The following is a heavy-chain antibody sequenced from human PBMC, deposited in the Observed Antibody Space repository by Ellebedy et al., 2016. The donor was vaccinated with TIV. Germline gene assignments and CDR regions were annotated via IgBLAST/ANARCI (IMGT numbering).Heavy chain of an antibody. CDR1: GFTFSNYW. CDR3: ARDQWLGRAYYFDS. D-gene: IGHD6-19*01. J-gene: IGHJ4*02. CDR2: IKQDGSEK. Sequence: GGSLRLSCGTSGFTFSNYWMTWVRQAPGKGLEWVANIKQDGSEKYYVDSVKGRFSISRDNTKNSLCLQMNSLTDEDTAVYYCARDQWLGRAYYFDSWGQGTLVTVSS. V-gene: IGHV3-7*01.